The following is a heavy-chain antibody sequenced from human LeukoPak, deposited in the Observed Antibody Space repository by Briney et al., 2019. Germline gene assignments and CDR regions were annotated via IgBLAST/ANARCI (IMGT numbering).Heavy chain of an antibody. CDR1: GFTLSNAW. Sequence: GGSLRLSCRASGFTLSNAWMSWVRQAPGKGLEWVGRIKSKSNGGTTDYTAPVKGRFAISRDDSKNTLYLQMSSLETEDTAVYYCARDPGYNYDPYYFDYWGQGTLVTVSS. V-gene: IGHV3-15*01. D-gene: IGHD5-24*01. CDR3: ARDPGYNYDPYYFDY. J-gene: IGHJ4*02. CDR2: IKSKSNGGTT.